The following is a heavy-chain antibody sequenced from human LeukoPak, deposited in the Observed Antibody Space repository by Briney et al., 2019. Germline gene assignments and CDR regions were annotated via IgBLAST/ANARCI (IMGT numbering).Heavy chain of an antibody. CDR1: GFTFGSYS. CDR2: ISSSSSYI. V-gene: IGHV3-21*01. D-gene: IGHD3-3*01. Sequence: GGSLRLSCAASGFTFGSYSMNWVRQAPGKGLEWVSSISSSSSYIYYADSVKGRFTISRDNAKNSLYLQMNSLRAEDTAVYYCAREGYDFWSGYYTVAYYFDYWGQGTLVTVSS. CDR3: AREGYDFWSGYYTVAYYFDY. J-gene: IGHJ4*02.